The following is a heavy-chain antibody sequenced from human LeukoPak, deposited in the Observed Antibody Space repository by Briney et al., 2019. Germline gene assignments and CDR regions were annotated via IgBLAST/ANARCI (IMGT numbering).Heavy chain of an antibody. V-gene: IGHV1-2*02. CDR3: ARNFYFDSSGYYHY. Sequence: VSVKVSCKASGYTFTGYYMHWVRQAPGQGLEWMGWINPNSGGTNYAQKFQGRVTMTRDTSISTAYMELSRLRSDDTAVYYCARNFYFDSSGYYHYWGQGILVTVSS. D-gene: IGHD3-22*01. CDR1: GYTFTGYY. J-gene: IGHJ4*02. CDR2: INPNSGGT.